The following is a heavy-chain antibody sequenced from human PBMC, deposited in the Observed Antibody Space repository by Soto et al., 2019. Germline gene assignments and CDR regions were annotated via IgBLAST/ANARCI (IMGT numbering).Heavy chain of an antibody. V-gene: IGHV3-23*01. CDR1: GFTLSSQA. Sequence: PGGSLRLSCAACGFTLSSQAMTWARKAPGKGLEWVSDISGSGDSTYSAGSVKGRFTISRDASIDTLYLQMDSLRAEDTAVYYCARLSGGTYSPIDYWGQGTQVTVSS. CDR3: ARLSGGTYSPIDY. J-gene: IGHJ4*02. CDR2: ISGSGDST. D-gene: IGHD2-15*01.